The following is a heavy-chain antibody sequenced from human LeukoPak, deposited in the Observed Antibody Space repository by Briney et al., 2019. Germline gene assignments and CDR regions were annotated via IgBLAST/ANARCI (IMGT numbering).Heavy chain of an antibody. CDR1: GFTFSSYG. V-gene: IGHV3-30*03. D-gene: IGHD5-12*01. CDR3: ARGPSGYHNT. Sequence: GGSLRLSCAASGFTFSSYGMHWVRQAPGKGLEWVAVISYDGSNRYYADSVKGRFPISRDTSKNTLYLQMNSLRAEDTAVYYCARGPSGYHNTGGQGTLVTVSS. J-gene: IGHJ4*02. CDR2: ISYDGSNR.